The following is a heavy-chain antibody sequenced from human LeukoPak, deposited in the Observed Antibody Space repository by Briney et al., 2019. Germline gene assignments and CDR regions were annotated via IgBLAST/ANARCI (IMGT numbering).Heavy chain of an antibody. CDR2: IYYSGST. CDR3: ARGGTQYYYGSGSYPPTFGY. D-gene: IGHD3-10*01. J-gene: IGHJ4*02. V-gene: IGHV4-59*01. CDR1: GGSISSYY. Sequence: PSETLSLTCTVSGGSISSYYWSWIRQPPGKGLEWIGYIYYSGSTNYNPSLKSRVTISVDTSKNQFSLKLNSVTAADTAVYYCARGGTQYYYGSGSYPPTFGYWGQGTLVTVSS.